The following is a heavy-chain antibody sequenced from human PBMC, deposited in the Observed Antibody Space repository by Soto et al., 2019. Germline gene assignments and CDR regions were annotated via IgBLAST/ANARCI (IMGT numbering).Heavy chain of an antibody. Sequence: QLQLQESGPGLVKPSETPSLTCTVSGGSISSSSYYWGWIRQPPGKGLEWIGSIYYSGSTYYNPSLKSRVTISVDTSKNQFSLKLSSVTAADTAVYYCARRAAFYDILTGYYPPYFDYWGQGTLVTVSS. CDR3: ARRAAFYDILTGYYPPYFDY. J-gene: IGHJ4*02. V-gene: IGHV4-39*01. CDR1: GGSISSSSYY. CDR2: IYYSGST. D-gene: IGHD3-9*01.